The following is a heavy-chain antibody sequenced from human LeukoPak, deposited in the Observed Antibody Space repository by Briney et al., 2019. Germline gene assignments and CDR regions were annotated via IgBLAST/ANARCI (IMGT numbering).Heavy chain of an antibody. D-gene: IGHD2-2*01. CDR3: ARHDCITTTCYYFYGMDV. V-gene: IGHV4-39*01. J-gene: IGHJ6*02. CDR1: GGSISSSSYY. CDR2: IYYSGST. Sequence: PSETLSLTCNVSGGSISSSSYYWGWIRQPPGKGLEWIGTIYYSGSTYYNPSLKSRVTISVDTSKNQFSLKLSSVTATDTAVYYCARHDCITTTCYYFYGMDVWGQGTTVTVSS.